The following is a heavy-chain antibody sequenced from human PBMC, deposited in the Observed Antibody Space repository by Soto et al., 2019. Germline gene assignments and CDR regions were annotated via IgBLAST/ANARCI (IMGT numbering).Heavy chain of an antibody. J-gene: IGHJ4*02. CDR3: ARVYSGNSVFDY. Sequence: GGSLRLSCAASGFIFSSHWMHWVRQAPGKGLVWVARINSDGSSTNYADSVKGRFTISRDNAKNTLYLQMNSLRAEDTAMYYCARVYSGNSVFDYWGQGT. CDR1: GFIFSSHW. D-gene: IGHD4-4*01. V-gene: IGHV3-74*01. CDR2: INSDGSST.